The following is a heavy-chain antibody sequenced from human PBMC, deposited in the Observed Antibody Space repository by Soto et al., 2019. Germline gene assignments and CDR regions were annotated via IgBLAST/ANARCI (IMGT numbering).Heavy chain of an antibody. CDR1: GFTFSSYG. J-gene: IGHJ4*02. D-gene: IGHD3-10*01. CDR3: AKAGGGFGDFVHH. Sequence: GGSLRLSCAASGFTFSSYGMHWVRQAPGKGLEWVTGILYDGGDKYYADSVKGRFTISRENSKNTLYLQMNSLRTEDSAVYYCAKAGGGFGDFVHHWGQGTPVTAPQ. CDR2: ILYDGGDK. V-gene: IGHV3-30*18.